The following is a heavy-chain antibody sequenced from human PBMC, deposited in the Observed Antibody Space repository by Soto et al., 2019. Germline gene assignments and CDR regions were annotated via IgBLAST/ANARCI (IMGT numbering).Heavy chain of an antibody. Sequence: GGCLRLSWAAAGFTFSSYAMHWVRQAQGEGLEWVAVISYDGSNQYYADSVKGRFTMSRDTSKNTLYLQMNRLRAEGTAVYYCVRTPEYSSSYWYFDLWGRGTLVTVSS. CDR2: ISYDGSNQ. V-gene: IGHV3-30*04. J-gene: IGHJ2*01. CDR3: VRTPEYSSSYWYFDL. D-gene: IGHD6-6*01. CDR1: GFTFSSYA.